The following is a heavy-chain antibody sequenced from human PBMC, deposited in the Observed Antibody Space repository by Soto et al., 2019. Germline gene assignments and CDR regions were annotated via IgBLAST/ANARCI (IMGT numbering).Heavy chain of an antibody. CDR2: ISGSGGST. CDR3: AKGDHIVVVTAVLT. Sequence: GRSLRVSCAASGFTFSSYAMSWVRQAPGKGLEWVSAISGSGGSTYYADSVKGRFTISRDNSKNTLYLQMNSLRAEDTAVYYCAKGDHIVVVTAVLTWGQGTLVTVSS. V-gene: IGHV3-23*01. D-gene: IGHD2-21*02. J-gene: IGHJ5*02. CDR1: GFTFSSYA.